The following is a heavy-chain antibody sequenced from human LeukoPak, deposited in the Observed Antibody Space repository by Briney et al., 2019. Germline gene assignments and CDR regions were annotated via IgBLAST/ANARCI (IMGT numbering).Heavy chain of an antibody. CDR3: ARDQQQLEQYYFDY. CDR2: ISAYNGNT. D-gene: IGHD6-13*01. J-gene: IGHJ4*02. V-gene: IGHV1-18*01. Sequence: GASVKVSCKASGYTFTSYGISWVRQAPGQGLEWMGWISAYNGNTNYAQKLQGRVTMTTDTSTSTAYMELRSLRSDDTAVYYCARDQQQLEQYYFDYWGQGTLVTVSS. CDR1: GYTFTSYG.